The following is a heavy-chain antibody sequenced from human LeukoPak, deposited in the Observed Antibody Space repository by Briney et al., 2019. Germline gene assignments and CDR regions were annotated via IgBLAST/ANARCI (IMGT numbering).Heavy chain of an antibody. CDR1: GFTFSSYA. CDR2: ISYDGSNK. Sequence: GRSLRLSCAASGFTFSSYAMLWVRQAPGKGLEWVAVISYDGSNKYYADSVKGRFAISRDNAKNSLYLQMNSLRAEDTALYYCAREVSEGFDFWGQGTLVTVSS. D-gene: IGHD3-22*01. CDR3: AREVSEGFDF. V-gene: IGHV3-30*09. J-gene: IGHJ4*02.